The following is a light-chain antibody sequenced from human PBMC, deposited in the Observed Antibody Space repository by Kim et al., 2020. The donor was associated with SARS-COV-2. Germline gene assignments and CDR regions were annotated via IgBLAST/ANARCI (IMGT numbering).Light chain of an antibody. CDR1: QDITSY. CDR3: QHYHTSPWT. V-gene: IGKV1-8*01. J-gene: IGKJ1*01. Sequence: AIRMTQSPSSFSASTGDRVTITCRASQDITSYLAWYQQKPGKAPKLLIYAASTLQSGVPSRFSGSGSGTDFTLTISCLQSEDFATYYCQHYHTSPWTFGQGTKVDIK. CDR2: AAS.